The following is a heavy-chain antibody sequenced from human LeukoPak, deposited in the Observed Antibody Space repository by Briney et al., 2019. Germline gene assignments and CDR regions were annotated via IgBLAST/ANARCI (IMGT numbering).Heavy chain of an antibody. CDR3: ARVHFWSGHNWFDP. J-gene: IGHJ5*02. V-gene: IGHV4-59*01. CDR1: GGSISSYY. D-gene: IGHD3-3*02. CDR2: IYYSGST. Sequence: PSETLSLTCTVSGGSISSYYWSWIRQPPGKGLEWIGYIYYSGSTNYNPSLKSRVTISVDTSKNQFSLKLSPVTAADTAVYYCARVHFWSGHNWFDPWGQGTLVTVSS.